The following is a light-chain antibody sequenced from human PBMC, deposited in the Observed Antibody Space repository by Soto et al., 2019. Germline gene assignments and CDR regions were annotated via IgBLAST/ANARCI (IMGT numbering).Light chain of an antibody. CDR1: QGISNS. Sequence: EIVMTQSPATLSVSPGERATLSCRASQGISNSLAWYQQKPGQAPRLLIYGVSTRATGIPARFSGSGSGTEFTPTISSLQSEDFAVYYCQQYNNWPSLTFGGCTNLDIK. V-gene: IGKV3-15*01. CDR2: GVS. J-gene: IGKJ4*01. CDR3: QQYNNWPSLT.